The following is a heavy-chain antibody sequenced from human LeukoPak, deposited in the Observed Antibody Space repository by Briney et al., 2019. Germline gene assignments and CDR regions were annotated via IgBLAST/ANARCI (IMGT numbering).Heavy chain of an antibody. Sequence: GGSLRLSCAASGFTFGSSSMSWVRQAPGKGPEWVSTFSRSGPDTYYADSVKGRFTIFRDNSKNTLYLQMNSLRAGDTAVYYCAKGSLGSWYYFDYWGQGTLVTVSS. J-gene: IGHJ4*02. D-gene: IGHD6-13*01. CDR1: GFTFGSSS. CDR3: AKGSLGSWYYFDY. CDR2: FSRSGPDT. V-gene: IGHV3-23*01.